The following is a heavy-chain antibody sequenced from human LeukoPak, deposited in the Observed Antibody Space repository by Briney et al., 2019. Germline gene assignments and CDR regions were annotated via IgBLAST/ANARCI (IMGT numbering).Heavy chain of an antibody. J-gene: IGHJ4*02. D-gene: IGHD1-20*01. V-gene: IGHV4-59*01. CDR2: IYYSGST. CDR1: GGSISSYY. Sequence: SETLSLTCTVSGGSISSYYWSWIRQPPGKGLEWIGYIYYSGSTNYNPSLKSRVTISVDTSKNQFSLKLSSVTAADTAVYYCARGGITGTHGLYYFDYWGQGTLVTVSS. CDR3: ARGGITGTHGLYYFDY.